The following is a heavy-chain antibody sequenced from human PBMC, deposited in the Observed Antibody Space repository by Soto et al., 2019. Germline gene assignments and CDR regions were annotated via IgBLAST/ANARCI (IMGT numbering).Heavy chain of an antibody. J-gene: IGHJ4*02. CDR2: ISYDGSTE. Sequence: QVQLVESGGGVVQPGRSLRLSCAASGFTFSPYTMHWVRQAPGKGLEWVAVISYDGSTEYNPDSVKGRFTISRDNPKNTVYLQMNSLRAEDTAIYYCARGGGFCGGDCYKGGIDYWGQGPLVTVAS. V-gene: IGHV3-30-3*01. D-gene: IGHD2-21*02. CDR3: ARGGGFCGGDCYKGGIDY. CDR1: GFTFSPYT.